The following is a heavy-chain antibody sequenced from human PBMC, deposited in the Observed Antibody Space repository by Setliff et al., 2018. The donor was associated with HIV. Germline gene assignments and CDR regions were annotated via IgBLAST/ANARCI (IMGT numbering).Heavy chain of an antibody. CDR3: ARDESIFGVAISDY. J-gene: IGHJ4*02. CDR1: GYTFNNYG. Sequence: SVKVSCKASGYTFNNYGISWVRQAPGQGLEWLGWINPNNGVTNYAQNFQGRVTMTRDTSISKAYMELSSLTSDDTAVYYCARDESIFGVAISDYWGQGTLVTVSS. D-gene: IGHD3-3*01. CDR2: INPNNGVT. V-gene: IGHV1-2*02.